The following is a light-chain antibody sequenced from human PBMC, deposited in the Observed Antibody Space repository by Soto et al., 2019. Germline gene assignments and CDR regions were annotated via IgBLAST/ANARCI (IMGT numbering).Light chain of an antibody. CDR2: GAS. V-gene: IGKV3-20*01. CDR1: QSLTSSH. Sequence: EIVLTQSPGTLSLSPGERATLSCRASQSLTSSHLAWYQQKPGQAPMLLIYGASRRATGIPDRFSGSESGTDFTLTISRLEPEDFAVYYCQHYGSSYTFGQGTKLEIK. CDR3: QHYGSSYT. J-gene: IGKJ2*01.